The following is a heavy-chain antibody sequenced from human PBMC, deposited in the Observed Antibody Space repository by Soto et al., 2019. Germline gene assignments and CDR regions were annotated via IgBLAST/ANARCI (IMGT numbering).Heavy chain of an antibody. CDR1: GFTFSSYS. Sequence: GGSLRLSCAASGFTFSSYSMNWVRQAPGKGLEWVSSISSSSSYIYYADSVKGRSTISRDNAKNSLYLQMNSLRAEDTAVYYCARDGSTTGTPEDVWGQGTTVTVS. D-gene: IGHD1-1*01. CDR3: ARDGSTTGTPEDV. V-gene: IGHV3-21*01. J-gene: IGHJ6*02. CDR2: ISSSSSYI.